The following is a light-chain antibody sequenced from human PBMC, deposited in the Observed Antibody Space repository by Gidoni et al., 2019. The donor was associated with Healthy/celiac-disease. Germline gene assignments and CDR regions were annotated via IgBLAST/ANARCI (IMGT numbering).Light chain of an antibody. CDR1: SSDVWSYNL. J-gene: IGLJ3*02. V-gene: IGLV2-23*01. CDR3: CSYAGSSTWV. Sequence: QPALTQPASGSGSPGQTITLPCTGTSSDVWSYNLFSWYQQHPGKAPKLMLYEGSKRPSGVSNRFSGSKSGNTASLTISVLHADDEADYYCCSYAGSSTWVFGGGTKLTVL. CDR2: EGS.